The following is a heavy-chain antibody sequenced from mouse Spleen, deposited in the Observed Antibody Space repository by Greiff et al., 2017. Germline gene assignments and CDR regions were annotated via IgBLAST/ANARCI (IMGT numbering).Heavy chain of an antibody. D-gene: IGHD2-14*01. J-gene: IGHJ1*01. V-gene: IGHV5-9-3*01. CDR3: ARDYRYDVGYFDV. CDR1: GFTFSSYA. CDR2: ISSGGGNT. Sequence: EVQLVESGGGLVKLGGSLKLSCAASGFTFSSYAMSWVRQTPEKRLEWVATISSGGGNTYYPDSVKGRFTISRDNAKNTLYLQMSSLKSEDTAMYYCARDYRYDVGYFDVWGAGTTVTVSS.